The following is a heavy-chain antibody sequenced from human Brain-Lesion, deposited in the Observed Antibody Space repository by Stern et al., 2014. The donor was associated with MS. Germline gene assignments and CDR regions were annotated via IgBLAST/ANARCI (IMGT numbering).Heavy chain of an antibody. CDR1: GYTLTDLS. J-gene: IGHJ4*02. Sequence: VQLVESGAEVKKPGASVKVSCKVSGYTLTDLSMHWVRQAPRKGLEWIGGFGPEDGEKISAQTLQGRVTMTEDTSTDTAYMELSSLRSEDTAVYYCATLSPGAGGNYYRHFDYWGQGTLVTVSS. V-gene: IGHV1-24*01. CDR3: ATLSPGAGGNYYRHFDY. D-gene: IGHD1-26*01. CDR2: FGPEDGEK.